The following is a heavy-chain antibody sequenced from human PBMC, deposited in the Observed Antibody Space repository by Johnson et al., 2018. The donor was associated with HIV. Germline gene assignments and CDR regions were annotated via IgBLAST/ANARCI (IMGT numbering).Heavy chain of an antibody. CDR1: GFTFSSYA. Sequence: QVQLVESGGGVVQPGRSLRLSCAASGFTFSSYAMHWVRQAPGKGLEWVAVISYDGSNKYYADSVKGRFTISRDNSKNTLYLQMNSLRAEDTAVYYCVKVIDSSSWYAFDIWGQGTMVTVSS. CDR2: ISYDGSNK. CDR3: VKVIDSSSWYAFDI. J-gene: IGHJ3*02. D-gene: IGHD6-13*01. V-gene: IGHV3-30-3*01.